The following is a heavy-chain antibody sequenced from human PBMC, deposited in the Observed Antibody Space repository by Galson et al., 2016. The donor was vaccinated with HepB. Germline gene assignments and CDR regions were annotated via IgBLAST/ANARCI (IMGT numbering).Heavy chain of an antibody. CDR3: AAEGAARYLED. Sequence: SLRLSCAASGITFSDHYIDWVRQAPGKGLEWIVRTTNKANSYTIQYAASVKGRFTMSRDDSKNLLYLQMNSLRSEDTAMYYCAAEGAARYLEDWGQGTLVTVSS. CDR1: GITFSDHY. CDR2: TTNKANSYTI. V-gene: IGHV3-72*01. D-gene: IGHD1-26*01. J-gene: IGHJ4*02.